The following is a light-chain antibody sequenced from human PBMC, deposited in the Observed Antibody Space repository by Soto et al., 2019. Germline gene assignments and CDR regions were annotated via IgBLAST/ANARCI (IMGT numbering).Light chain of an antibody. J-gene: IGKJ4*01. V-gene: IGKV3-11*01. CDR2: DAS. CDR1: QSVKTS. CDR3: QQRSNWPPVT. Sequence: EILLSQSPGVLSLSPGQRATLTCRASQSVKTSLAWYQQKPGQPPRLLIYDASNRAIGIPARFSGSGSGTDFSLTISGLEPEDVAVYFCQQRSNWPPVTFGGGTKVQI.